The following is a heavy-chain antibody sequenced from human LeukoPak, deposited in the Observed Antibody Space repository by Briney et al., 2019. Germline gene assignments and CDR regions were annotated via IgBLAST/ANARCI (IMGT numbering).Heavy chain of an antibody. D-gene: IGHD3-9*01. CDR2: IRYDGSNK. CDR1: GFTFSSYG. Sequence: GGSLRLSCAASGFTFSSYGMHWVRQAPGKGLEWVAFIRYDGSNKYYADSVKGRFTISRDNSKNTLYLQMNSLGAEDTAVYYCAKGALTGYQFDPWGQGTLVTVSS. J-gene: IGHJ5*02. V-gene: IGHV3-30*02. CDR3: AKGALTGYQFDP.